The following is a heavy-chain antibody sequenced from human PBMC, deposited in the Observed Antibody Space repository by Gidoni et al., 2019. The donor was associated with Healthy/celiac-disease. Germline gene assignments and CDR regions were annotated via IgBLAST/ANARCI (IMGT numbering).Heavy chain of an antibody. D-gene: IGHD5-12*01. V-gene: IGHV1-18*01. Sequence: QVQLVQSGAEVKKPGASVKVSCKASGYTFTSYGISWLRPAPGQGLEWMGWISAYNGNTNYAQKLQGRVTMTTDTSTSTAYMELRSLRSDDTAVYYCARGFYGDIVATMPTFDYWGQGTLVTVSS. J-gene: IGHJ4*02. CDR2: ISAYNGNT. CDR1: GYTFTSYG. CDR3: ARGFYGDIVATMPTFDY.